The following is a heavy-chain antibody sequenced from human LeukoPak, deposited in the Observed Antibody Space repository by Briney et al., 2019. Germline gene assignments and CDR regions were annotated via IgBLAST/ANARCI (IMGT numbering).Heavy chain of an antibody. D-gene: IGHD3-22*01. V-gene: IGHV4-28*03. CDR1: GYAMSSSNW. Sequence: SDTLSLTCAVSGYAMSSSNWWGWIRQPPGKELEWIGYIYYSGSTDYNPSLKSRVTMSIHTSKNQFSLKLSSVTAADTAVYFCARGPYSYDSSGAFDIWGQGTMVTVSS. CDR2: IYYSGST. J-gene: IGHJ3*02. CDR3: ARGPYSYDSSGAFDI.